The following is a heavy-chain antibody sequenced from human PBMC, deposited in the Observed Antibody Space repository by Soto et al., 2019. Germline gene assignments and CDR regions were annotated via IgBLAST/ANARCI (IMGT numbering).Heavy chain of an antibody. V-gene: IGHV3-23*01. CDR1: ECAVISDA. CDR3: AKAFRYYYDSSGYYADY. D-gene: IGHD3-22*01. CDR2: ISGSGGTT. Sequence: GGSLRLSFAASECAVISDAMSCVRQAPGKGLEWGSAISGSGGTTYYADSVKGRFTISRDNSKNTLYLQMNSLRAEDTAVYYCAKAFRYYYDSSGYYADYWGQGTLVTVSS. J-gene: IGHJ4*02.